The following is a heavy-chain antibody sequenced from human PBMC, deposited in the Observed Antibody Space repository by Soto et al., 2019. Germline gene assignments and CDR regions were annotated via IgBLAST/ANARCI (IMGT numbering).Heavy chain of an antibody. J-gene: IGHJ4*02. CDR3: SSLPATSDFDN. Sequence: PSETLSLTCTVSGGSIRSGGYYWSWIRQHPGKGLEWIGEIYHSGSTNYNPSLKSRVAISVDKSKNQFSLKLSSVTAADTAVYYCSSLPATSDFDNWGQGTLVTVSS. D-gene: IGHD2-2*01. CDR2: IYHSGST. CDR1: GGSIRSGGYY. V-gene: IGHV4-31*09.